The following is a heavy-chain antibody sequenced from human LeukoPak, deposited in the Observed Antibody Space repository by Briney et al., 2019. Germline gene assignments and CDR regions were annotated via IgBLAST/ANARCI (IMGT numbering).Heavy chain of an antibody. CDR3: VRRYGGHGYFDY. CDR1: GLTVSSSF. V-gene: IGHV3-53*05. J-gene: IGHJ4*02. CDR2: IYSDALGGST. D-gene: IGHD2-21*01. Sequence: GGSLRLYCAVSGLTVSSSFMSWVRQAPGKGLEWVSDIYSDALGGSTYYADSVKGRFTISRDNSKNTLYLQMSSLRAEDTAVYYCVRRYGGHGYFDYWGQGTLVTVSS.